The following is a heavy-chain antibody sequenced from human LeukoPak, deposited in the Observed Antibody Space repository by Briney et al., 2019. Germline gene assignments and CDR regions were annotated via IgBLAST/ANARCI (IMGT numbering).Heavy chain of an antibody. V-gene: IGHV3-74*01. CDR1: GFSFTSHW. D-gene: IGHD5-24*01. CDR2: ITGDGVTT. CDR3: TRDHGFHFDL. J-gene: IGHJ4*02. Sequence: GGSLRLSCAASGFSFTSHWMHWVRQAPGKGLVWVSYITGDGVTTNYADSVRGPFTISRDNARNTVYLQMRSLTLQDTALYYCTRDHGFHFDLSGQGTLVTASS.